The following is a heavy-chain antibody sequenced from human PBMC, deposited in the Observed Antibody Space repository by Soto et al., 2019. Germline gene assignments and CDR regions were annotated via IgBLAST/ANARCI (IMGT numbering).Heavy chain of an antibody. Sequence: SQTLSLTCVISGDSVSSNSAAWNWIRQSPSRGLEWLGRTYYRSKWYNDYAVSVKSRITINPDTSKNQFSLQLNSVTPEDTAVYYCARHSGYSSGWDRGGYYYGMDVWGQGTTVTVSS. J-gene: IGHJ6*02. D-gene: IGHD6-19*01. CDR1: GDSVSSNSAA. V-gene: IGHV6-1*01. CDR2: TYYRSKWYN. CDR3: ARHSGYSSGWDRGGYYYGMDV.